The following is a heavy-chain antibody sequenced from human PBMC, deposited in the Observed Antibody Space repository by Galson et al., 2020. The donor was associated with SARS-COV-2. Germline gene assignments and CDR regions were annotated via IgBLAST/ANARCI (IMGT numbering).Heavy chain of an antibody. CDR2: ISHSGST. V-gene: IGHV4-34*01. D-gene: IGHD3-10*01. Sequence: SETLSLTCAAYGGSFSDYSWTWVRQPPGKGLEWIGEISHSGSTNYSPSLKSRVFMSVDTSKNQFSLKLRSVTAADTAVYYCARGGSRPIMAFDYDYFYMDVWGKGTTVTVSS. CDR3: ARGGSRPIMAFDYDYFYMDV. J-gene: IGHJ6*03. CDR1: GGSFSDYS.